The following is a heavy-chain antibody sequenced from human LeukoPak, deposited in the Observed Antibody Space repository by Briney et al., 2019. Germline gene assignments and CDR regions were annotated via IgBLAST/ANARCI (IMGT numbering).Heavy chain of an antibody. CDR3: ARVGAGITIFGVAPSGYDY. J-gene: IGHJ4*02. CDR2: ISYDGSNK. Sequence: GGSLRLSCAASGFTFSSYAMHWVRQAPGKGLEWVAVISYDGSNKYYADSVKGRFTISRDNSKNTLYLQMNSLRAEDTAVYYCARVGAGITIFGVAPSGYDYWGQGTLVTVSS. D-gene: IGHD3-3*01. CDR1: GFTFSSYA. V-gene: IGHV3-30*04.